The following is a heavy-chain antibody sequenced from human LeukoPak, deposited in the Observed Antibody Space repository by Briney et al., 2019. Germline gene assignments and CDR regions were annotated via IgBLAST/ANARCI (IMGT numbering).Heavy chain of an antibody. CDR1: GYTFTSYG. Sequence: ASVKVSCKASGYTFTSYGISWVRQAPGQGLEWMGWVSAYNGNTNYAQKLQGRVTMTTDTSTSTAYMVLRSLRSDDTAVYYCARGHPKIVLMVYASRTYFDYWGQGTQVTVSS. CDR2: VSAYNGNT. D-gene: IGHD2-8*01. CDR3: ARGHPKIVLMVYASRTYFDY. V-gene: IGHV1-18*01. J-gene: IGHJ4*02.